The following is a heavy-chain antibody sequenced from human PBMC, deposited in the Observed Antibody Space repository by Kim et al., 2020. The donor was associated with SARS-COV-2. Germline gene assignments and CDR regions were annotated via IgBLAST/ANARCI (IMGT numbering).Heavy chain of an antibody. Sequence: GGSLRLSCAASGFTFDDYAMHWVRQAPGKGLEWVSGISWNSGSIGYADSVKGRFTISRDNAKNSLYLQMNSLRAEDTALYYCAKGEAARSIPATHYYYGMDVWGQGTTVTVSS. CDR1: GFTFDDYA. V-gene: IGHV3-9*01. CDR2: ISWNSGSI. CDR3: AKGEAARSIPATHYYYGMDV. D-gene: IGHD2-21*01. J-gene: IGHJ6*02.